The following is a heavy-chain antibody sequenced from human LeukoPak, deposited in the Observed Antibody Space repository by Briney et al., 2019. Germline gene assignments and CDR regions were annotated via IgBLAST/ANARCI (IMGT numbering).Heavy chain of an antibody. D-gene: IGHD4-17*01. CDR1: GFPFSIHG. Sequence: GGTLRLSCAGSGFPFSIHGMNWVRQAPGKGLEWVSGISPGGGPTYYADSVKGRFTISRDNSKNTLYLQMNSLRAEDTAVYYCAKDTVTALFDYWGQGTLVTVSS. CDR2: ISPGGGPT. J-gene: IGHJ4*02. CDR3: AKDTVTALFDY. V-gene: IGHV3-23*01.